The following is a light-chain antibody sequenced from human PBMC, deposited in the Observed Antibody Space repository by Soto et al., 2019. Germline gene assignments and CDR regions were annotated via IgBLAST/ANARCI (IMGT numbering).Light chain of an antibody. J-gene: IGKJ4*01. Sequence: EMVLTQSPATLSLSPGERATLSCRASQSVSRYLVWYQQKPGQAPRLLIYDASNRATGIPARFSGSGSGTDFTLTIRRLEPEDFAVYYCLQRSSWHPTFGGGTKVEIK. CDR3: LQRSSWHPT. V-gene: IGKV3-11*01. CDR1: QSVSRY. CDR2: DAS.